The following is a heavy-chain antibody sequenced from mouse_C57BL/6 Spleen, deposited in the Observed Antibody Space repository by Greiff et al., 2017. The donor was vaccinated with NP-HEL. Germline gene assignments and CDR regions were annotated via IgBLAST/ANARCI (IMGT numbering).Heavy chain of an antibody. D-gene: IGHD2-3*01. CDR2: ISSGSSTI. Sequence: EVKLVESGGGLVKPGGSLKLSCAASGFTFSDYGMHWVRQAPETGLAWVAYISSGSSTIYYADTVKGRFTICRDNAKNPLFLQMTGLRSEDTAMYYCAKGGYYPLYWGQGTTLTVSS. CDR3: AKGGYYPLY. J-gene: IGHJ2*01. CDR1: GFTFSDYG. V-gene: IGHV5-17*01.